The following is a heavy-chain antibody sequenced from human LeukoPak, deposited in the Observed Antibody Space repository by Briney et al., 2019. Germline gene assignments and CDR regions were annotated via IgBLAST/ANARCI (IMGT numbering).Heavy chain of an antibody. CDR1: GYTFTSYA. Sequence: GASVKVSCKASGYTFTSYAMHWVRQAPGQRLEWMGWIHAGNGNTKYSQKFQGRVTITRDTSASTAYMELSSLRSEDTAVYYCARDYYGSGSYQDYWGQGTLVTVSS. CDR2: IHAGNGNT. V-gene: IGHV1-3*01. CDR3: ARDYYGSGSYQDY. J-gene: IGHJ4*02. D-gene: IGHD3-10*01.